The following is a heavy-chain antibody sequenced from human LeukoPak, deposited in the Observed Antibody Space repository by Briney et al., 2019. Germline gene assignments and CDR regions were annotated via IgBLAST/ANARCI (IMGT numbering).Heavy chain of an antibody. CDR1: GGTFSSYA. CDR2: IIPIFGTA. Sequence: GASVKVSCKASGGTFSSYAISWVRQAPGQGLEWMGGIIPIFGTANYAQKFQGRVTITTDESTSTAYMELSSLRSEDTAVYYCARVSTTQGSDYYYMDVWGKGTTVTVSS. D-gene: IGHD3-10*01. CDR3: ARVSTTQGSDYYYMDV. J-gene: IGHJ6*03. V-gene: IGHV1-69*05.